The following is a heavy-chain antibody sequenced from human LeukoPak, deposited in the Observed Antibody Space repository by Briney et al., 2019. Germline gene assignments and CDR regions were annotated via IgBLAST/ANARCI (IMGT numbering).Heavy chain of an antibody. Sequence: PSETLSLTCTVSGGSISSSSYYWGWIRQPPGKGLEWIGSIYYSGSTYYNPSLKSRVTISVDTSKNQFSLKLSSVTAADTAVYYCARAGYSYGFYFDYWGQGTLVTVSS. CDR1: GGSISSSSYY. J-gene: IGHJ4*02. V-gene: IGHV4-39*01. D-gene: IGHD5-18*01. CDR2: IYYSGST. CDR3: ARAGYSYGFYFDY.